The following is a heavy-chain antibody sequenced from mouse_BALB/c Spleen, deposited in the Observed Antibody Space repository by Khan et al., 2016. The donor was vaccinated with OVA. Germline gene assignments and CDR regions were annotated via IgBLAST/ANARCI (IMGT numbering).Heavy chain of an antibody. CDR1: GYTFADSG. Sequence: QVQLKQSGPEPVRPGASVKISCKGSGYTFADSGMHWVRQSHAKSLEWIGVISTYYGNIKYNQKFEGRATMTVDKSYSTAYMELARLTSEDSAVYFCTRDGISEFAYWGQGTLVTVSA. CDR3: TRDGISEFAY. D-gene: IGHD2-3*01. CDR2: ISTYYGNI. J-gene: IGHJ3*01. V-gene: IGHV1S137*01.